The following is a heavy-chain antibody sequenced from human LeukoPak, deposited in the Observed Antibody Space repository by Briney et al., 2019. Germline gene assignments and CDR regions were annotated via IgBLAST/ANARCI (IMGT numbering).Heavy chain of an antibody. CDR2: VNPNSGGT. V-gene: IGHV1-2*02. CDR3: ARDRRDLGAPSNWFDP. J-gene: IGHJ5*02. Sequence: GASVKVSCKASGYTFTGYYMHWVRQAPGQGLEWMGWVNPNSGGTNYAQKFQGRVTMTRDTSISTAYMELSRLRSDDTAVYYCARDRRDLGAPSNWFDPWGQGTLVTVSS. CDR1: GYTFTGYY.